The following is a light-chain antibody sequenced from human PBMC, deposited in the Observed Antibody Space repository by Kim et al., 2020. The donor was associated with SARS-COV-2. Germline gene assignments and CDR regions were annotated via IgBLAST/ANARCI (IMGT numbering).Light chain of an antibody. J-gene: IGLJ2*01. V-gene: IGLV3-21*04. CDR3: QVWDSSSDHVV. CDR1: TIGSKS. CDR2: YDS. Sequence: PGKTARITCGENTIGSKSVPWYQRKPGQAPVLVIFYDSDRPSGIPERFSGSNSGNTATLSISRVEAGDEADYYCQVWDSSSDHVVFGGGTQLTVL.